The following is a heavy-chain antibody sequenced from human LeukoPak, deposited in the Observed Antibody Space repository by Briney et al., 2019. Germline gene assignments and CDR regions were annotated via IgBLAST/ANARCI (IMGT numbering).Heavy chain of an antibody. Sequence: PGGSLRLSCAASGFTFSSYSMNWVRQAPGKGLEWVSSISSSSSYIYYADSVKGRFTISRDNAKNSLYLQMNSLRAEDTALYYCARDWVGYSSGHSLYYFDYWGQGTLVTVSS. V-gene: IGHV3-21*04. CDR2: ISSSSSYI. CDR3: ARDWVGYSSGHSLYYFDY. D-gene: IGHD6-19*01. J-gene: IGHJ4*02. CDR1: GFTFSSYS.